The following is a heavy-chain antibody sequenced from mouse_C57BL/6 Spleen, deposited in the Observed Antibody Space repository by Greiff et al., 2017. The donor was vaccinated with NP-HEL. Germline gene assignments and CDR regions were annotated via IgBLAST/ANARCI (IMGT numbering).Heavy chain of an antibody. D-gene: IGHD1-1*01. Sequence: EVKLVESGGDLVKPGGSLKLSCAASGFTFSSYGMSWVRQTPDKRLEWVATISSGGSYTYYPDSVKGRFTISRDNAKNTLYLQMSSLKSEDTAMYYCARVITTVVAPDYWGQGTTLTVSS. J-gene: IGHJ2*01. V-gene: IGHV5-6*01. CDR1: GFTFSSYG. CDR3: ARVITTVVAPDY. CDR2: ISSGGSYT.